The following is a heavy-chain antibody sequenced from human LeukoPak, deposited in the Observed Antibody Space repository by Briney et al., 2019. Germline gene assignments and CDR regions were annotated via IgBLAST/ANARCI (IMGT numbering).Heavy chain of an antibody. V-gene: IGHV1-18*01. CDR1: GYTFVSYG. J-gene: IGHJ4*02. CDR3: ARLYCRSTSCQDYYFDY. D-gene: IGHD2-2*01. Sequence: ASVKVSCKASGYTFVSYGINWVRQAPGQGPEWMGWISPYNGNTNYAQKFQGRVTMTTDTSTSTAYMELRSLRSDDTAVFYCARLYCRSTSCQDYYFDYWGQGTLVTVSS. CDR2: ISPYNGNT.